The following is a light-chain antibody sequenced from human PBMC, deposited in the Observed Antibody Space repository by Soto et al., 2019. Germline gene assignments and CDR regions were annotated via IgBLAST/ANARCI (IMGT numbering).Light chain of an antibody. V-gene: IGKV3-20*01. CDR2: GAS. J-gene: IGKJ2*01. CDR1: QSVSSSY. Sequence: EIVLTQSPGTLSLSPGERATLSCRASQSVSSSYLAWYQQKPGQAPRLLIYGASSRATGIPDRFSGSGSGTDFTLTISRLEPEDFEVYYCQQYGSSPPYTFGQGTKLEIK. CDR3: QQYGSSPPYT.